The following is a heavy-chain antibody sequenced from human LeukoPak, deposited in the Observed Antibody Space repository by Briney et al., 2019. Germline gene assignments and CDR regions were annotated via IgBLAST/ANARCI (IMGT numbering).Heavy chain of an antibody. Sequence: GSLRLSCAASGFTFSSYTMNWIRQPPGKGLEWIGSIYYSGSTYYNPSLKSRVTISVDTSKNQFSLKLSSVTAADTAVYYCAXPXXGXSVDY. CDR1: GFTFSSYT. D-gene: IGHD3-10*01. CDR2: IYYSGST. V-gene: IGHV4-39*01. CDR3: AXPXXGXSVDY. J-gene: IGHJ4*01.